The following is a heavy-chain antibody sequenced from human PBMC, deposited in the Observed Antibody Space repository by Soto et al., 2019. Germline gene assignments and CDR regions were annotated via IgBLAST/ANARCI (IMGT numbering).Heavy chain of an antibody. J-gene: IGHJ5*02. V-gene: IGHV4-59*01. CDR1: GGSLSSYY. CDR2: VYFSGNT. D-gene: IGHD6-25*01. Sequence: SETLSLTCTVSGGSLSSYYWTWIRQSPGKGLEWIGYVYFSGNTNYNPSLKSRVTISIDTSKNQFSLRLASVTAADAAFYYCGSVRPSGYVLSWGQGTLVTVSS. CDR3: GSVRPSGYVLS.